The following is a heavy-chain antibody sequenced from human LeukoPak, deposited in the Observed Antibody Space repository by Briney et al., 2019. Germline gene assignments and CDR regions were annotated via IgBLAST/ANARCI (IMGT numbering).Heavy chain of an antibody. J-gene: IGHJ6*03. V-gene: IGHV1-69*13. CDR1: GGTFSSYA. CDR3: TREAGGYCSSTSCYRYYYYMDV. CDR2: IIPIFGTA. Sequence: SVEVSSKASGGTFSSYAISWVRQAPGQGLEWMGGIIPIFGTANYAQKFQGRVTITADESTSTAYMELSSLRSEDTAVYYCTREAGGYCSSTSCYRYYYYMDVWGKGTTVTVSS. D-gene: IGHD2-2*02.